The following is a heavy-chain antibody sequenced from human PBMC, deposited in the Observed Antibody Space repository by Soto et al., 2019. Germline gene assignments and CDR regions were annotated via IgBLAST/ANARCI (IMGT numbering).Heavy chain of an antibody. V-gene: IGHV4-39*01. D-gene: IGHD6-13*01. CDR3: ARSRSGSWYYFDY. J-gene: IGHJ4*02. CDR2: IYYTGNT. CDR1: GGSISSSLYY. Sequence: QLQLEESGPGLVKPSETLSLTCTVSGGSISSSLYYWGWIRQPPGKGLEWIGSIYYTGNTSYNPSLKGRVTISVDTSKNQSSLKLSSVTAADTTVYYCARSRSGSWYYFDYWGQGTLVTVSS.